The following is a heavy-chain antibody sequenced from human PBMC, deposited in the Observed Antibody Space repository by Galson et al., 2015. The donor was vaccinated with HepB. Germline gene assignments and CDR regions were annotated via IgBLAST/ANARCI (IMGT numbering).Heavy chain of an antibody. CDR1: GYTFSSYA. CDR3: ARDRSQGLDY. Sequence: SVKVSCKASGYTFSSYAIHWVRQAPGQRLEWMGCINPYNANKKYSQNFQGRVTFTGDTAARTAYMDLTSLRSEDTAVYYCARDRSQGLDYWGQGTLVTVSS. V-gene: IGHV1-3*01. CDR2: INPYNANK. J-gene: IGHJ4*02. D-gene: IGHD3/OR15-3a*01.